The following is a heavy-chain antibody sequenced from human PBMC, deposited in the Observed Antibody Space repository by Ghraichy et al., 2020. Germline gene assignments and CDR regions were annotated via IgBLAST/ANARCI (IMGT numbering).Heavy chain of an antibody. D-gene: IGHD6-13*01. CDR1: GFTFSSYA. Sequence: GGSLRLSCAASGFTFSSYAMHWVRQAPGKGLEWVAVISYDGSNKYYADSVKGRFTISRDNSKNTLYLQMNSLRAEDTAVYYCARGLGAAAPDDAFDIWGQGTMVTVSS. CDR3: ARGLGAAAPDDAFDI. CDR2: ISYDGSNK. J-gene: IGHJ3*02. V-gene: IGHV3-30-3*01.